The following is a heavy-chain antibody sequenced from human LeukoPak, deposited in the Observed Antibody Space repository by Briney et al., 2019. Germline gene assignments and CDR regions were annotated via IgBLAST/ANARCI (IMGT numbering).Heavy chain of an antibody. Sequence: GASVKVSCKASGGTFSSYAISWVRQAPGQGLEWMGRIIPILGIANYAQKFQGRVTITADKSTSTAYMELSSLRSEDTAVYYCAGMPIYSSSPYDAFDIWGQGTMVTVSS. D-gene: IGHD6-6*01. CDR1: GGTFSSYA. V-gene: IGHV1-69*04. CDR3: AGMPIYSSSPYDAFDI. CDR2: IIPILGIA. J-gene: IGHJ3*02.